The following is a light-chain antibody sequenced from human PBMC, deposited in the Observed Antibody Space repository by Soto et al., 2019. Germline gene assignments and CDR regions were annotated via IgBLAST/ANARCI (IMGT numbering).Light chain of an antibody. V-gene: IGKV3-15*01. CDR1: QSVSGY. J-gene: IGKJ5*01. Sequence: EIVMTQSPGTVSVFPGETVTLSCRASQSVSGYLDWFHQKPGQAPRLVLLRIFTRAIGVPARFSGSGSGTEFTLTISSLQSEDFAVYYCQQYDNWPITFGQGTRLEIK. CDR2: RIF. CDR3: QQYDNWPIT.